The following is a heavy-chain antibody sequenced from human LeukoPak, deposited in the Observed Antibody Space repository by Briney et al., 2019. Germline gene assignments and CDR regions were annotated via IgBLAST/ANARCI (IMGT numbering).Heavy chain of an antibody. D-gene: IGHD2-2*01. CDR3: AVDIVVVPTSLVGGMDV. V-gene: IGHV3-11*06. CDR2: ISSSSSYT. J-gene: IGHJ6*02. Sequence: GGSLRLSCAASGFTFSSYAMSWIRQAPGKGLEWVSYISSSSSYTNYADSVKGRFTISRDNAKNSLYLQMNSLRAEDTAVYYCAVDIVVVPTSLVGGMDVWGQGTTVTVSS. CDR1: GFTFSSYA.